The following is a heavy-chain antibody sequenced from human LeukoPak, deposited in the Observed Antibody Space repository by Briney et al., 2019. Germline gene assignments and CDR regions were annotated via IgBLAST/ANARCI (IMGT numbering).Heavy chain of an antibody. CDR2: IWYDGSNK. CDR1: GFTFSSYG. Sequence: GGSLRLSCAASGFTFSSYGMHWVRQAPGMGLEWVAVIWYDGSNKYYADSVKGRFTISRDNSKNTLYLQMNSLRAEDTAVYYCAKGPGYSYSSRNYHMDVWGKGTTVTVSS. J-gene: IGHJ6*03. V-gene: IGHV3-33*06. CDR3: AKGPGYSYSSRNYHMDV. D-gene: IGHD6-13*01.